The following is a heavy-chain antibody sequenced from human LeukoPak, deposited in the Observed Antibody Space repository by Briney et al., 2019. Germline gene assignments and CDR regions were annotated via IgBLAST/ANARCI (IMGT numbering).Heavy chain of an antibody. CDR2: IWYDGSNK. CDR3: ARDEEQTFDY. V-gene: IGHV3-33*01. D-gene: IGHD1-26*01. J-gene: IGHJ4*02. CDR1: GFTFSSYG. Sequence: PGGSLRLSCAASGFTFSSYGMHWVRQAPGKGLEWVTAIWYDGSNKYYADSVKGRFTISRDNSKNTLYLQMNSLRAEDTAVYYCARDEEQTFDYWGQGTLVTVSS.